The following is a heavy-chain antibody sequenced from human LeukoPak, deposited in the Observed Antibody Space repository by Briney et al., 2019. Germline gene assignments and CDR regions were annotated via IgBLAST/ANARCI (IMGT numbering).Heavy chain of an antibody. CDR2: ISYDGSNK. V-gene: IGHV3-30-3*01. Sequence: GGSLRLSCAASGFTFSSYAMHWVRQAPGKRLEWVAVISYDGSNKYYADSVKGRFTISRDNSKNTLYLQMNSLRAEDTAVYYCARGTSGSYYVVPYYFDYWGQGTLVTVSS. CDR1: GFTFSSYA. J-gene: IGHJ4*02. D-gene: IGHD1-26*01. CDR3: ARGTSGSYYVVPYYFDY.